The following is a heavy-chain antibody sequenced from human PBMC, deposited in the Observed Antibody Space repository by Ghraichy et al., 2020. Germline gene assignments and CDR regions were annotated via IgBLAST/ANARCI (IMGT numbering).Heavy chain of an antibody. J-gene: IGHJ5*02. CDR2: ISGSGGST. CDR3: ASCSGYYPNWFDP. CDR1: GFTFSSYA. D-gene: IGHD3-22*01. Sequence: GGSLRLSCAASGFTFSSYAMSWVRQALGKGLEWVSAISGSGGSTYYADSVKGRFTISRDNSKNTLYLQMNSLRAEDTAVYYCASCSGYYPNWFDPWGQGTLVTVSS. V-gene: IGHV3-23*01.